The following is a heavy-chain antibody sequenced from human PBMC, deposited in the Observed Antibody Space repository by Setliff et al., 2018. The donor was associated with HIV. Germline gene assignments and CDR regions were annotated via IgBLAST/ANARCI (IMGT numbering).Heavy chain of an antibody. Sequence: GGSLRLSCAASGFTFSSYSMNWARQAPGKGLEWVASISSSGAHIFSADSLKGRFSISRDNGRNSLYLQMNSLRAEDTAVYYCARGARLQYFDWPSYALDVWGQGTTVTVS. CDR3: ARGARLQYFDWPSYALDV. D-gene: IGHD3-9*01. CDR1: GFTFSSYS. V-gene: IGHV3-21*06. J-gene: IGHJ6*02. CDR2: ISSSGAHI.